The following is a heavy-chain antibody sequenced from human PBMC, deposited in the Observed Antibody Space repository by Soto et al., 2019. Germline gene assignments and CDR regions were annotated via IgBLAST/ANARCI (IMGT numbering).Heavy chain of an antibody. Sequence: PSETLSLTCSVSGGPISTYYWTWIRQPAGKGLEWIGRVYSSGSTTYNPSLKSRVTMSVDTSKNQFSLKLTSVTAADTAVYFCARGGDSSGYYYASDYWGQGTLVTV. J-gene: IGHJ4*02. V-gene: IGHV4-4*07. CDR1: GGPISTYY. CDR2: VYSSGST. D-gene: IGHD3-22*01. CDR3: ARGGDSSGYYYASDY.